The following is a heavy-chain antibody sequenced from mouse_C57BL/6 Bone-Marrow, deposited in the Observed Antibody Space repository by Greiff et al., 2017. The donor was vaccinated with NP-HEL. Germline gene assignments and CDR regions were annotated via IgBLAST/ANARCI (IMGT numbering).Heavy chain of an antibody. Sequence: QVQLQQPGAELVKPGASVKLSCKASGYPFSSYWMHWVKQRPGQGLEWIGMIHPNSGSTTYNEKFKSKATLTVDKSASTAYMQLSSLTSEDSAVYYCARKSNYPYAMDYWGQGTSVTVSS. V-gene: IGHV1-64*01. J-gene: IGHJ4*01. CDR3: ARKSNYPYAMDY. D-gene: IGHD2-5*01. CDR1: GYPFSSYW. CDR2: IHPNSGST.